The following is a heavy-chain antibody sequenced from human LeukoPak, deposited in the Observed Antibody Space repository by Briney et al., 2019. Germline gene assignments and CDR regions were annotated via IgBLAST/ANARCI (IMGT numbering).Heavy chain of an antibody. J-gene: IGHJ6*02. CDR1: GFTFSSYA. Sequence: GGSLRLSCAASGFTFSSYAMHWVRQAPGKGLEWVAVISYDGSNKYYADSVKGRFTISRDNSKNTLYLQMNSLRAEDTAVYYCAKRTLDVWGQGTTVTVSS. V-gene: IGHV3-30-3*02. CDR3: AKRTLDV. CDR2: ISYDGSNK.